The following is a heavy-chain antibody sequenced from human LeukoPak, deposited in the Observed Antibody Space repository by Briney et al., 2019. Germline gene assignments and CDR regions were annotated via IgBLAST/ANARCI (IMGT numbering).Heavy chain of an antibody. CDR3: ARSDILTGSYYFDY. J-gene: IGHJ4*02. D-gene: IGHD3-9*01. CDR1: GFTFSNFA. CDR2: ISSSSSYT. V-gene: IGHV3-11*06. Sequence: PGGSLRLSCAASGFTFSNFAMSWVRQAPGKGLEWVSYISSSSSYTNYADSVKGRFTISRDNAKNSLYLQMNSLRAEDTAVYYCARSDILTGSYYFDYWGQGTLVTVSS.